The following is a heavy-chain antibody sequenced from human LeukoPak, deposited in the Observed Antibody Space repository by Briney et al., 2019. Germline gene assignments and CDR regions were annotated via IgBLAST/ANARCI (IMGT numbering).Heavy chain of an antibody. V-gene: IGHV4-59*01. CDR1: GGSISSYY. Sequence: SETLSLTCTVSGGSISSYYWSWIRQPPGKGLEWIGYIYYSGSTNYNPSLKNRVTISVDTSKNQFSLKLSSVTAADTAVYYCAREIPYLYYFDYWGQGTLVTVSS. CDR2: IYYSGST. CDR3: AREIPYLYYFDY. J-gene: IGHJ4*02.